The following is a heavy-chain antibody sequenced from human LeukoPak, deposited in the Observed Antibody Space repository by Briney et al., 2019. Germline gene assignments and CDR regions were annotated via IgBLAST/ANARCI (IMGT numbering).Heavy chain of an antibody. D-gene: IGHD6-13*01. Sequence: GGSLRPSCAASGFTFSNYAMHWVRQAPGKGLEYVSAISSNGGSTYYANSVKGRFTISRDNSNNTLYLQMGSLRAEDMAVYYCARRSSSWFHYFDYWGQGTLVTVSS. V-gene: IGHV3-64*01. CDR1: GFTFSNYA. CDR2: ISSNGGST. CDR3: ARRSSSWFHYFDY. J-gene: IGHJ4*02.